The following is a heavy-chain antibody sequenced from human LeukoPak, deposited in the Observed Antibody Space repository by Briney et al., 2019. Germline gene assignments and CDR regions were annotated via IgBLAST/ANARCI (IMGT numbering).Heavy chain of an antibody. CDR2: ISAGGGDT. D-gene: IGHD3-22*01. CDR3: AKSDYYDSSGHPSSFDY. J-gene: IGHJ4*02. Sequence: GGPLRLSCAASGFTFRYYAISWVRQAPGKGLEWVSAISAGGGDTYYADSVKGRFTISRDNSKNTLYLQMNSLRVEDTAIYYCAKSDYYDSSGHPSSFDYWGQGTLVTVSS. CDR1: GFTFRYYA. V-gene: IGHV3-23*01.